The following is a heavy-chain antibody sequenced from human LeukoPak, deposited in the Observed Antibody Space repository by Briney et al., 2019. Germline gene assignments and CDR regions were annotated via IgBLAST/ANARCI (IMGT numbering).Heavy chain of an antibody. CDR1: GFTFSSYW. V-gene: IGHV3-7*01. D-gene: IGHD3-9*01. J-gene: IGHJ4*02. CDR2: IKEDGSEK. Sequence: PGGSLRLSCAASGFTFSSYWMSWVRQAPGKGLEWVANIKEDGSEKYYVDSVKGRFTISRDNAKNSLYLQINSLRAEDTGVYYCARSRIQTRYSGYKWGQGTLVTVSS. CDR3: ARSRIQTRYSGYK.